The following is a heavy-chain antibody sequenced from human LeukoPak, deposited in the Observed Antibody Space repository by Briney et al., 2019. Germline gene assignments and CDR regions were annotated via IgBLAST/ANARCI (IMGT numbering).Heavy chain of an antibody. J-gene: IGHJ5*02. Sequence: SETLSLTCTVSGGSISSSSYYWGWIRQPPGKGLEWIGSIYYSGSTNYNPSLKSRVTISVDKSKNQFSLKLSSVTAADTAVYYCARGYRRPSWFDPWGQGTLVTVSS. CDR3: ARGYRRPSWFDP. D-gene: IGHD4-11*01. CDR1: GGSISSSSYY. V-gene: IGHV4-39*07. CDR2: IYYSGST.